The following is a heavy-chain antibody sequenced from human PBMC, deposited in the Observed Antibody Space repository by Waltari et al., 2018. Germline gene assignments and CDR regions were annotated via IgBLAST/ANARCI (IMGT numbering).Heavy chain of an antibody. Sequence: QVQLVQSGAEVKKPGASVKVSCKASGYTFTGYYMHWVRQAPGQGLEWMGRINPNSGGTNYAQKFQGRVTMNRETSISTAYMELSRLSSDDTAVYYCARAPLESWSFHWNYSPGGMDVWGQGTTVTVSS. CDR2: INPNSGGT. D-gene: IGHD1-7*01. CDR1: GYTFTGYY. CDR3: ARAPLESWSFHWNYSPGGMDV. J-gene: IGHJ6*02. V-gene: IGHV1-2*06.